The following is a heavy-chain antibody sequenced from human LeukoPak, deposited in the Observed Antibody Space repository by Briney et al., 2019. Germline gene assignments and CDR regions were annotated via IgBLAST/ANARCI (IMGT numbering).Heavy chain of an antibody. V-gene: IGHV4-59*01. J-gene: IGHJ6*03. Sequence: SETLSLTCTVSGGSISSYYWSWIRQPPGKGLEWIGYIHYSGSTNYNPSLKSRVTISVDTSKNQFSLKLSSVTAADTAVYYCARGMGILTGYSYYYYYMDIWGKGTTVTVSS. D-gene: IGHD3-9*01. CDR1: GGSISSYY. CDR2: IHYSGST. CDR3: ARGMGILTGYSYYYYYMDI.